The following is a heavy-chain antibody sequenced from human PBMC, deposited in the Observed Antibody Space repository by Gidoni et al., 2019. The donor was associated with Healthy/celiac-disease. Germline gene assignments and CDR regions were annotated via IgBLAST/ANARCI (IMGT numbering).Heavy chain of an antibody. CDR1: GFTFSSYS. J-gene: IGHJ6*02. Sequence: EVQLVASGGGLVKPGGSLSLSCAASGFTFSSYSMNWVRQAPGKGLEWVSSISSSSSYIYYADSVKGRFTISRDNAKNSLYLQMNSLRAEDTAVYYCARDVYVDTAIPFWYYYYGMDVWGQGTTVTVSS. V-gene: IGHV3-21*01. D-gene: IGHD5-18*01. CDR3: ARDVYVDTAIPFWYYYYGMDV. CDR2: ISSSSSYI.